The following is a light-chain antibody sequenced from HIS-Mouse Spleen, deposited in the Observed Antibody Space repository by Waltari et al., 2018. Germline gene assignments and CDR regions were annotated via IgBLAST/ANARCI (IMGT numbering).Light chain of an antibody. V-gene: IGLV3-25*03. CDR2: KDS. Sequence: SYELTQPPSVSVSPRQTARITCSGDALPKQYADWYQQKPGQAPVLVIYKDSERPPGIPERFSGSSSGTTVTLTISGVQAEDEADYYCQSADSSGTYVFGTGTKVTVL. CDR1: ALPKQY. J-gene: IGLJ1*01. CDR3: QSADSSGTYV.